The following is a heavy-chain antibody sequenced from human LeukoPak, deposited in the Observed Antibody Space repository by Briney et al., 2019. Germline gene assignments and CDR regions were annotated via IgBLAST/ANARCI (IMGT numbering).Heavy chain of an antibody. Sequence: SETLSLTCTVSGGSISSYYWTWIRQPPGKGLEWIGYVSYSGTTKYNPSLKSRVTMSVDMSKNRLSLRLTSVTAADTAVYYCARSGFSYDSAVYWNFDLWGRGTLVTVSS. D-gene: IGHD5-18*01. J-gene: IGHJ2*01. CDR3: ARSGFSYDSAVYWNFDL. CDR1: GGSISSYY. CDR2: VSYSGTT. V-gene: IGHV4-59*01.